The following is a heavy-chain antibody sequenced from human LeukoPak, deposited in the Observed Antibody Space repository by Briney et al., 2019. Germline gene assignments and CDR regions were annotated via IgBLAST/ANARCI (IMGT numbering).Heavy chain of an antibody. CDR2: IKQDGSEK. CDR3: VRVVVQICFHYNRFDP. Sequence: PGGSLRLSCAASGFTFSSYWMSWVRQAPGKGLEWVANIKQDGSEKYYVDSVKGRFTISRDNAKNSLYMQMNSLRAEDRGGYYCVRVVVQICFHYNRFDPGGEGTLVAVSS. D-gene: IGHD5-18*01. J-gene: IGHJ5*02. V-gene: IGHV3-7*01. CDR1: GFTFSSYW.